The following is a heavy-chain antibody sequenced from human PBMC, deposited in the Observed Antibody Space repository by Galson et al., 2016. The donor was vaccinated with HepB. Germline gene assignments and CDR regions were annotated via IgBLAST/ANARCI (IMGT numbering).Heavy chain of an antibody. V-gene: IGHV3-30*18. J-gene: IGHJ6*02. CDR1: GFTFSTYG. CDR3: AKDRRSNYYGMDV. D-gene: IGHD2-8*01. Sequence: SLRLSCAASGFTFSTYGMHWVRQAPGKGLEWVAVVSYDGSNKYYADSVKGRFTISRDNSKNTLYLQMNSLKTEDTVLYFCAKDRRSNYYGMDVWGQGTTVTVSS. CDR2: VSYDGSNK.